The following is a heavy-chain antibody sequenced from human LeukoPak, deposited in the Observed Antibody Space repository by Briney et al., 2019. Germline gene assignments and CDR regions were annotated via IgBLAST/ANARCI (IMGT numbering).Heavy chain of an antibody. CDR2: IWYDGSNK. D-gene: IGHD5-24*01. V-gene: IGHV3-33*01. J-gene: IGHJ4*02. Sequence: GRSLRLSCTASGFTFSSYGMHWVRRAPGKGLEWVAVIWYDGSNKYYADSVKGRFTISRDNSKNTLYLQMNSLRAEDTAVYYCAREEDGYNYGYWGQGTLVTVSS. CDR1: GFTFSSYG. CDR3: AREEDGYNYGY.